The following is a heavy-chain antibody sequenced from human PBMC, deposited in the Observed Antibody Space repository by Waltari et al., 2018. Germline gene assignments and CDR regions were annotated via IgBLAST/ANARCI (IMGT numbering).Heavy chain of an antibody. CDR3: ARDSITVPGAFFDY. CDR2: INLNSGGT. D-gene: IGHD6-13*01. V-gene: IGHV1-2*02. Sequence: QVHLVQSGAEVKKPGASVKVSCQASGYTFTDYYMHWVRQAPGQGPEWMGWINLNSGGTQYAPKFQGRVTMTRDTSITTAYMELSGLRSDDTAVYYCARDSITVPGAFFDYWGQGTLVTVSS. CDR1: GYTFTDYY. J-gene: IGHJ4*02.